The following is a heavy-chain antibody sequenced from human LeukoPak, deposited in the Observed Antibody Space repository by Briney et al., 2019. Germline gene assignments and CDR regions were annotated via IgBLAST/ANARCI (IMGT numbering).Heavy chain of an antibody. CDR3: ARVQRYGGNPGFDY. J-gene: IGHJ4*02. CDR2: IYYSGST. V-gene: IGHV4-39*07. D-gene: IGHD4-23*01. CDR1: GGSVSSSSYY. Sequence: SETLSLTCTVSGGSVSSSSYYWGWIRQPPGKGLEWIGSIYYSGSTYYNPSLKSRVTISVDTSKNQFSLKLRSVTAADTAVYYCARVQRYGGNPGFDYWGQGTLVTVSS.